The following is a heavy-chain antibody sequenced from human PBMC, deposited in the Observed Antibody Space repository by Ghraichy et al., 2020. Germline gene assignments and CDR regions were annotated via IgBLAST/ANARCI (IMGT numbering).Heavy chain of an antibody. CDR2: IWYDGSNK. J-gene: IGHJ4*02. CDR3: AREKTYYFDY. Sequence: GESLNISCAASGFTFSSYGMHWVRQAPGKGLEWVAVIWYDGSNKYYADSVKGRFTISRDNSKNTLYLQMNSLRAEDTAVYYCAREKTYYFDYWGQGTLVTVSS. V-gene: IGHV3-33*01. CDR1: GFTFSSYG.